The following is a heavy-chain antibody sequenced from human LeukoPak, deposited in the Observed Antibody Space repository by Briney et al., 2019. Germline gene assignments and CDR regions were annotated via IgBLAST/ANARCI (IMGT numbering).Heavy chain of an antibody. V-gene: IGHV3-30*02. Sequence: GGSLRLSCAASGFTFSTYGMHWVRQAPGKRLEWVAFIRYDGSNKYYADSVKGRFTISRDNSKNTLYLQMNSLRAEDTAVYFCAKDKDPWKSTSISDFEYWGQGTLVTVSS. CDR2: IRYDGSNK. D-gene: IGHD1-1*01. CDR1: GFTFSTYG. CDR3: AKDKDPWKSTSISDFEY. J-gene: IGHJ4*02.